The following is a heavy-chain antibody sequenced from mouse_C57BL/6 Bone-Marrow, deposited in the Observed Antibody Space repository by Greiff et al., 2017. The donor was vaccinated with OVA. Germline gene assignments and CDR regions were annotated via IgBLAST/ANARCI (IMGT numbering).Heavy chain of an antibody. Sequence: QVQLQQPGAELVRPGSSVKLSCKASGYTFTSYWMHWVKQRPIQGLEWIGNIDPSDSETHYNQKFKDKATLTVDKSSSTAYMQLSSLTSEDSAVYYCARQGIATVVASFDYWGQGTTLTVSS. CDR1: GYTFTSYW. CDR3: ARQGIATVVASFDY. V-gene: IGHV1-52*01. CDR2: IDPSDSET. J-gene: IGHJ2*01. D-gene: IGHD1-1*01.